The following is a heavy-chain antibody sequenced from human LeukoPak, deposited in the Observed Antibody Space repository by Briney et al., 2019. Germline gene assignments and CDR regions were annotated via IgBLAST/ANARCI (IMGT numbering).Heavy chain of an antibody. D-gene: IGHD2-21*01. CDR1: GGSISSGGHY. Sequence: TVALTCTVSGGSISSGGHYWSWIRQPPGKGLEWIGYIYYSGSTYYNPSLKSRDTKSVNTSKHQFSLKLNSVTAADTAVYHCASRSPPGETGYFDYWRQGTLVTVSS. V-gene: IGHV4-31*03. CDR2: IYYSGST. J-gene: IGHJ4*02. CDR3: ASRSPPGETGYFDY.